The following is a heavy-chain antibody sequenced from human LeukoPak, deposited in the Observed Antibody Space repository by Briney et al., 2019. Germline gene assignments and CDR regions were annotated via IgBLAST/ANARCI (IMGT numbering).Heavy chain of an antibody. J-gene: IGHJ4*02. CDR3: ARGHHYYDSSGYYFDY. D-gene: IGHD3-22*01. CDR1: GFTFSSYW. Sequence: PGGSLRLSCATSGFTFSSYWMSWVRQAPGKGQEWVADIKEDGSEKYYVDSVKGRFTISRDNAKNSLYLQMNSLRAEDTAVYYCARGHHYYDSSGYYFDYWGQGTLVTVSS. CDR2: IKEDGSEK. V-gene: IGHV3-7*01.